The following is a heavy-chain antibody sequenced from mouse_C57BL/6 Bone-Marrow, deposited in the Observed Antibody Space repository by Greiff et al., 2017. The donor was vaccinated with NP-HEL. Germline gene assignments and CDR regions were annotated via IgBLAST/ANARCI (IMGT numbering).Heavy chain of an antibody. V-gene: IGHV1-82*01. CDR2: IYPGDGDT. D-gene: IGHD2-4*01. CDR1: GYAFSSSW. Sequence: QVQLQQSGPELVKPGASVKISCKASGYAFSSSWMNWVKQRPGKGLEWIGRIYPGDGDTNYNGKFKGKATLTADKSSSTAYMQLSSLTSEDSAVYFCARSDDYDVGFAYWGQGTLVTVSA. CDR3: ARSDDYDVGFAY. J-gene: IGHJ3*01.